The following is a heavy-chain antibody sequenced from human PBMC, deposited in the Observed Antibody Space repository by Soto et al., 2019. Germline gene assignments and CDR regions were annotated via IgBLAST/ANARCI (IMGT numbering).Heavy chain of an antibody. D-gene: IGHD3-10*01. CDR3: ARDRYYYGSGSYYISWFDP. Sequence: GASVKVSCKTSGYTFTTYGVSWVRQAPGQGLERMGWISAYNGNTNYAQKLQGRVTMTTDTSTSTAYMELRGLRSDDTAVYYCARDRYYYGSGSYYISWFDPWGQGTLVTVSS. J-gene: IGHJ5*02. CDR2: ISAYNGNT. CDR1: GYTFTTYG. V-gene: IGHV1-18*04.